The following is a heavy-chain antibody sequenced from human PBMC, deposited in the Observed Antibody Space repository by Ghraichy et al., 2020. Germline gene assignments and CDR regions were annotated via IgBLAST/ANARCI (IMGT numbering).Heavy chain of an antibody. CDR3: ARDNGYSYGYYYGMDV. Sequence: SETLSLTCTVSGGSISSGSYYWSWIRQPAGKGLEWIGRIYTSGSTNYNPSLKSRVTISVDTSKNQFSLKLSSVTAADTAVYYCARDNGYSYGYYYGMDVWGQGTTVTVSS. J-gene: IGHJ6*02. CDR2: IYTSGST. CDR1: GGSISSGSYY. D-gene: IGHD5-18*01. V-gene: IGHV4-61*02.